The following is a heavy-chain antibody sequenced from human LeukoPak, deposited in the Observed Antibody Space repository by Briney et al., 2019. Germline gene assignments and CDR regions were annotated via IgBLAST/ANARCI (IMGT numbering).Heavy chain of an antibody. CDR3: ARDAPGHYSGRTVYFDY. Sequence: SETLSLTCTGSISSGSYYWGWIRQPPGKGLEWIGSISYSGSTYYNPSLKSRVTISVDTSKNQFPLKLTSVTAADTAVYYCARDAPGHYSGRTVYFDYWGQGILVTVSS. CDR2: ISYSGST. V-gene: IGHV4-39*06. D-gene: IGHD1-26*01. J-gene: IGHJ4*02. CDR1: SISSGSYY.